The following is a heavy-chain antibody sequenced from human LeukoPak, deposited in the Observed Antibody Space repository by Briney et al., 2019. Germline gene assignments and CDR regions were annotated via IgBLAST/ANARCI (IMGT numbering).Heavy chain of an antibody. CDR1: GYTFTSYD. D-gene: IGHD2-2*02. CDR3: ARGPKIGYCSSTSFYSSSYYYMDV. CDR2: MNPNSGNT. Sequence: GASVKVSCKASGYTFTSYDINWVRQATGQGLEWMGWMNPNSGNTGYAQKFQGRVTITRNTSISTAYMELSSLRSEDTAVYYCARGPKIGYCSSTSFYSSSYYYMDVWGKGTTVNVSS. J-gene: IGHJ6*03. V-gene: IGHV1-8*03.